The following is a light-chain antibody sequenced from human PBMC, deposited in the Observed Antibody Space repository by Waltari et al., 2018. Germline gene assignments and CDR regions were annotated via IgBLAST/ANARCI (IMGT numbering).Light chain of an antibody. CDR3: QQYSATPPT. J-gene: IGKJ1*01. CDR2: GAS. V-gene: IGKV3-15*01. CDR1: QSVSSN. Sequence: EIVMTQSPATLSVSPGERATLSCRASQSVSSNLAWYQQKPGQAPRLLIYGASTRATGIPARFSGSGSGTEFTLTISGLQAEDVAVYYCQQYSATPPTFGQGTKVEIK.